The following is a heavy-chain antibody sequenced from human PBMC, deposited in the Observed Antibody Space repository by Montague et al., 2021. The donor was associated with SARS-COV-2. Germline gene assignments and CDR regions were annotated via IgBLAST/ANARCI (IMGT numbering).Heavy chain of an antibody. Sequence: SLRLSCAASGFTVSSYHMSWVRQAPGKGLEWVSVIYSGGTTYHADSVKGRFTISRDNSKNTLYLQMNSLRAEDTAVYYCARGRSFSNWFDPWGQGTLVTVSS. CDR1: GFTVSSYH. J-gene: IGHJ5*02. D-gene: IGHD3-3*01. CDR3: ARGRSFSNWFDP. CDR2: IYSGGTT. V-gene: IGHV3-66*01.